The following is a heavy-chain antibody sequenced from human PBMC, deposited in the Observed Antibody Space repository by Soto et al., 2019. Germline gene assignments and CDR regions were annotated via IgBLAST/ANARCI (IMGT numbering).Heavy chain of an antibody. CDR2: INPNSGDT. CDR1: GYTFTAYC. D-gene: IGHD3-10*01. J-gene: IGHJ6*01. CDR3: ARYMDYCDGWGTGNGHGV. V-gene: IGHV1-2*02. Sequence: ASVKVSCKASGYTFTAYCVQWVRQAPGQGLQWMGWINPNSGDTKYAQEFQGRVPLTRDTSISTVYMELSRLTSTATAPYYCARYMDYCDGWGTGNGHGVWEQVTTVTVSS.